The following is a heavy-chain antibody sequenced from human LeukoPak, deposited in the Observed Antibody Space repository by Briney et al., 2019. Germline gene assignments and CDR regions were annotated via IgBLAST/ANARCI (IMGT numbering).Heavy chain of an antibody. J-gene: IGHJ2*01. CDR2: MSNGGSA. Sequence: PSETLSLTCTASGGSISSGAYYWSWIRQHPGKAVEWIGYMSNGGSAYYTPSLRSRITMSVDTHKSQYSLKLSSVTAADTAVYNCARAILTASGYVWHFDLWGRGTLVTVSS. CDR1: GGSISSGAYY. CDR3: ARAILTASGYVWHFDL. V-gene: IGHV4-31*03. D-gene: IGHD3-3*01.